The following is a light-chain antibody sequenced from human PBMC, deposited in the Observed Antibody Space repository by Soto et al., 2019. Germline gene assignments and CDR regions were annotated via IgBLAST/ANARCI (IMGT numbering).Light chain of an antibody. CDR3: QQYNSYSRT. CDR1: QSISSW. J-gene: IGKJ1*01. V-gene: IGKV1-5*03. Sequence: DVKMSQSPSTLSASIGDRVTITCRASQSISSWLAWYQQKPGKAPKLLIYKASSLESGVPSRFSGSGSGTEFTLTISSLQPDDFATYYCQQYNSYSRTFAQGTKVAIK. CDR2: KAS.